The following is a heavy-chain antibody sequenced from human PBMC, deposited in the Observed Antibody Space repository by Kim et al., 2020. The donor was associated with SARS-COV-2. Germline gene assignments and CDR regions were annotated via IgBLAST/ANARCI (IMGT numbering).Heavy chain of an antibody. D-gene: IGHD3-10*01. Sequence: GGSLRLSCAASGFTFSNYWMIWVRQAPGKGLEWVANIKQDGSEKYYVDSVKGRFTISRDNAKNTLYLQMNSLRAEDAAVYYCARDGLWSSYNYYGMDVWGQGTTVTVSS. V-gene: IGHV3-7*05. J-gene: IGHJ6*02. CDR2: IKQDGSEK. CDR1: GFTFSNYW. CDR3: ARDGLWSSYNYYGMDV.